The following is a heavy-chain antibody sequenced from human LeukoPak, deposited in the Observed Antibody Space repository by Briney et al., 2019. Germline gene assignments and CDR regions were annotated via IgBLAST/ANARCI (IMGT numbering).Heavy chain of an antibody. CDR2: IWYDGSNK. CDR3: AREYLWFGEPSPFDP. Sequence: SGGSLRLSCAASGFTFSSYGMHWVRQAPGKGLEWVAVIWYDGSNKYYADSVKGRFTISRDNYKNTLYLQMNSLRAEDTAVYYCAREYLWFGEPSPFDPWGQGTLVTVSS. J-gene: IGHJ5*02. D-gene: IGHD3-10*01. V-gene: IGHV3-33*01. CDR1: GFTFSSYG.